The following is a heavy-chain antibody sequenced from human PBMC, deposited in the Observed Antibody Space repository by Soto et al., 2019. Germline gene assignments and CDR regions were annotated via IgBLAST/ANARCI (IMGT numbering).Heavy chain of an antibody. CDR1: GYTFTNYG. J-gene: IGHJ3*02. Sequence: ASVKVSCKTSGYTFTNYGISWVRQAPGQGLEWMGWISAHTGNTNYAQKFQGRVTMTTDTSTSTAYMELRSLRSDDTAVYYCVRVLGYNSSWWRHTAFDIWGQGTMVTVSS. V-gene: IGHV1-18*01. CDR3: VRVLGYNSSWWRHTAFDI. D-gene: IGHD6-13*01. CDR2: ISAHTGNT.